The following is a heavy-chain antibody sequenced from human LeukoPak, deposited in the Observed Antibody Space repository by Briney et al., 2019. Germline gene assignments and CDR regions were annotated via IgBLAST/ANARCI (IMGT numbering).Heavy chain of an antibody. CDR2: IYESGTT. D-gene: IGHD2-15*01. Sequence: SSETLSLTCAVYGDSLNSYYWSWVRQPPGEGLEWIGEIYESGTTKYNPSLKSRVAISMVPSKQQFSLRLSSVTAADTAVYYCARGAWATRLASWGRGTPVSVSS. CDR1: GDSLNSYY. V-gene: IGHV4-34*01. J-gene: IGHJ4*02. CDR3: ARGAWATRLAS.